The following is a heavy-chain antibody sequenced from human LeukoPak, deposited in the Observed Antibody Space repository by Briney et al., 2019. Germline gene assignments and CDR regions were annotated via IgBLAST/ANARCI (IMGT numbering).Heavy chain of an antibody. CDR2: ISGSGGST. CDR1: GFTFSSYA. CDR3: AKDQRITIFGVVTYDAFDI. Sequence: GGSLRLSCAASGFTFSSYAMSWVRQAPGKGLEWVSAISGSGGSTYHADSVKGRFTISRDNSKNTLYLQMNSLRAEDTAVYYCAKDQRITIFGVVTYDAFDIWGQGTMVTVSS. D-gene: IGHD3-3*01. J-gene: IGHJ3*02. V-gene: IGHV3-23*01.